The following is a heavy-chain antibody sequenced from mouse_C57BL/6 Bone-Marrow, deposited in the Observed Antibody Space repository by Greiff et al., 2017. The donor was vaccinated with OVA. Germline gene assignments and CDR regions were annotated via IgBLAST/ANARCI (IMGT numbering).Heavy chain of an antibody. CDR1: GYTFTSYW. CDR2: IDPNSGGT. J-gene: IGHJ1*03. V-gene: IGHV1-72*01. CDR3: ASHYGISYRYFAV. D-gene: IGHD1-1*01. Sequence: VHVKQPGAELVKPGASVKLSCTASGYTFTSYWMHWVKQRPGRGLEWIGRIDPNSGGTKYNGKFKSKATLTDDKTSSTAYMPLDSLTSKLSAVYYCASHYGISYRYFAVWGTGTTVTVSS.